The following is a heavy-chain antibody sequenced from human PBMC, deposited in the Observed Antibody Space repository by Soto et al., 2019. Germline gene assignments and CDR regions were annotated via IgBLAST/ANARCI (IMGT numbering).Heavy chain of an antibody. CDR3: AKLIAVAGTADE. Sequence: PGGSLRLSCAASGFTFSSYGMHWVRQAPGKGLEWVAVISYDGSNKYYADSVKGRFTISRDNSKNTLYLQMNSLRAEDTAVYYCAKLIAVAGTADEWGQRTLVTVSS. CDR1: GFTFSSYG. V-gene: IGHV3-30*18. J-gene: IGHJ4*02. CDR2: ISYDGSNK. D-gene: IGHD6-19*01.